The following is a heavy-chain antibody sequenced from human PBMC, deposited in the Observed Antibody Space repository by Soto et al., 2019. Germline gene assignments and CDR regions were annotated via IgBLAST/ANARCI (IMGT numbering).Heavy chain of an antibody. J-gene: IGHJ4*02. CDR1: GFTFSSYW. V-gene: IGHV3-7*01. D-gene: IGHD3-22*01. CDR2: IKQDGSGK. CDR3: ARERGYYYIDY. Sequence: EVQLVESGGGLVQPGGSLRLSCAASGFTFSSYWMSWVRQAPGKGLEWVANIKQDGSGKYYVDSVKGRFTISRDNAKNSLYLQMNSLRAEDTAVYYCARERGYYYIDYWGQGTLVTVSS.